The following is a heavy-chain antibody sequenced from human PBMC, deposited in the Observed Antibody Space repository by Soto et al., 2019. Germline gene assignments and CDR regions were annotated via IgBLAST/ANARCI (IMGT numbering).Heavy chain of an antibody. Sequence: ESVGGVVQPGRSLRLSCAASGFTFSSYGMHWVRQAPGKGLEWVAVISYDGSNKYYADSVKGRFTISRDNSKNTLYLQMNSLRAEDTAVYYCAKGGPYVLRFLEFPLTPEDFDYWGQGTLVTVSS. CDR1: GFTFSSYG. CDR3: AKGGPYVLRFLEFPLTPEDFDY. CDR2: ISYDGSNK. D-gene: IGHD3-3*01. J-gene: IGHJ4*02. V-gene: IGHV3-30*18.